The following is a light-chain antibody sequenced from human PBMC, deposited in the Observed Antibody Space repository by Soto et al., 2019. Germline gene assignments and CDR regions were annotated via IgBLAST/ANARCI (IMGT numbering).Light chain of an antibody. V-gene: IGLV2-8*01. CDR2: EVT. CDR1: SSDIGDYHY. J-gene: IGLJ1*01. CDR3: SSYAGTSILYV. Sequence: QSVLTQPPSASGSPGQSVTIPCTGISSDIGDYHYVSWYQHHPGKAPKLVIYEVTKRPSGVPDRFSGSKSGNTASLTVSGLQAEDEADYYCSSYAGTSILYVFGGGTKVTVL.